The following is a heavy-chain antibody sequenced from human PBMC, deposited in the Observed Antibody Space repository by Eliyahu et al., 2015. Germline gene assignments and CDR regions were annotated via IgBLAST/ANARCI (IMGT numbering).Heavy chain of an antibody. CDR3: ARFSGPTFTHNWFDP. Sequence: EVQLVQSGTEVKKSGESLKISCKGSGYTFANYWVGWVRQMPGKGLEWMGIIFPVNSNTRYSPSFQGQVTISADKSITTAYLQWSSLEASDTAIYYCARFSGPTFTHNWFDPWGQGTLVTVSS. D-gene: IGHD2/OR15-2a*01. CDR1: GYTFANYW. J-gene: IGHJ5*02. V-gene: IGHV5-51*01. CDR2: IFPVNSNT.